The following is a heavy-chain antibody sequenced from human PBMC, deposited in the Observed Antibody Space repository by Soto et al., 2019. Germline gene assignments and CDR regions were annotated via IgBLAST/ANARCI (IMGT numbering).Heavy chain of an antibody. CDR2: INLSSGST. CDR1: GYTYTNYY. CDR3: ASGACSGECYSDY. V-gene: IGHV1-46*01. J-gene: IGHJ4*02. D-gene: IGHD2-21*01. Sequence: QVHLVQSGAEVKKPGASVKISCKASGYTYTNYYMHWVRQAPGQGLEWMGIINLSSGSTSYAQRFQGRVTMTRDTSTTTVYMELSRLRSEDTGVYYCASGACSGECYSDYWGQGTLVTVSS.